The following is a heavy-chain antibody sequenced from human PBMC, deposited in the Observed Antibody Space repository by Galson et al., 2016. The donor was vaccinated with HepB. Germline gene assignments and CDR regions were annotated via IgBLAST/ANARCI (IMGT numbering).Heavy chain of an antibody. D-gene: IGHD1-1*01. CDR1: GASIRNSPYS. J-gene: IGHJ4*02. CDR2: ISSSGST. CDR3: AAETTSFDH. V-gene: IGHV4-39*01. Sequence: SETLSLTCTVSGASIRNSPYSWAWIRQTPGTGLEWIGSISSSGSTTYNPSLRSRVSLPVDTSKNQFSLDMNSVTAAETAVYSCAAETTSFDHWGQGTQVTVSS.